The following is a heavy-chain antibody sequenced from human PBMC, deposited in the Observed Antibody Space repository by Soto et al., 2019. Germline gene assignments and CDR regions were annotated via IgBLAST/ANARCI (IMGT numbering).Heavy chain of an antibody. J-gene: IGHJ1*01. CDR3: ARDHYSWRDYAAHFQH. CDR2: IIPIFGSA. V-gene: IGHV1-69*06. CDR1: GGTFSSYG. D-gene: IGHD4-17*01. Sequence: SVKVPCKASGGTFSSYGFSWVRQAPGQGLGWMGGIIPIFGSANYVQKFQGRVTITADKSTSTAYMELSSLRSEDTAVYYCARDHYSWRDYAAHFQHWGQGTLVTVSS.